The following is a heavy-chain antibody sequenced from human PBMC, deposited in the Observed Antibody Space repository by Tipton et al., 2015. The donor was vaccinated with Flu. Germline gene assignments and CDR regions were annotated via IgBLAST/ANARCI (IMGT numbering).Heavy chain of an antibody. Sequence: LSCTVSGGSSSRYYWSWIRQPAGKGLEWIGRISTSGSTNYNASLKSRVTMSLDTSKNQFSLRLSSATAADTAIYYCARDLRGYSGYTGGDAFDIWGQGTMVTVSS. J-gene: IGHJ3*02. D-gene: IGHD5-12*01. CDR1: GGSSSRYY. CDR3: ARDLRGYSGYTGGDAFDI. CDR2: ISTSGST. V-gene: IGHV4-4*07.